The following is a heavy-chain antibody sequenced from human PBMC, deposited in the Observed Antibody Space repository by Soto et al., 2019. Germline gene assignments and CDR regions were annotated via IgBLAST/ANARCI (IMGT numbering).Heavy chain of an antibody. CDR2: IKQDGSEK. D-gene: IGHD4-17*01. Sequence: EVQLVESGGGLVQPGGSLRLSCAASGFTFSSYWMSWVRQAPGKGLEWVANIKQDGSEKYYVDSVKGRFTISRDNAKNALYLQLNSLRAEDTAVYYCARELRGGDRLYYFDYWGQGTLVTVSS. CDR3: ARELRGGDRLYYFDY. V-gene: IGHV3-7*01. CDR1: GFTFSSYW. J-gene: IGHJ4*02.